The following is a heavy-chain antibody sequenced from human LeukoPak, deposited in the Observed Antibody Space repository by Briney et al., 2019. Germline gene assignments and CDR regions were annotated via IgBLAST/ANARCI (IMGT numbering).Heavy chain of an antibody. CDR3: ASSSAWAGIFDY. CDR1: GFTFSQNW. V-gene: IGHV3-7*01. Sequence: GGSLRLSCAASGFTFSQNWMTWVRQAPGNGLERVANINQDGSEKYYVDSVEGRFTISRDNAKNSLYLQMNSLRAEDTAVYYCASSSAWAGIFDYWGQGTLVTVSS. J-gene: IGHJ4*02. CDR2: INQDGSEK. D-gene: IGHD6-19*01.